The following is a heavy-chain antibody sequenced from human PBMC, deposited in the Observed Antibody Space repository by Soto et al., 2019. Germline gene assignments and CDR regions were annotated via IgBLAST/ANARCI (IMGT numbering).Heavy chain of an antibody. Sequence: QVQLQQWGAGLLKPSETLSLTCAVYGGSFSGYYWSWIRQPPGKGLEWIGEINHSGSTNYNPSLKSRVTISVDTSKNQFSLKLSSVTAADTAVYYCARGTVVPAAPDWTYYYYGMDVWGQGTTVTVSS. J-gene: IGHJ6*02. CDR2: INHSGST. CDR3: ARGTVVPAAPDWTYYYYGMDV. D-gene: IGHD2-2*01. V-gene: IGHV4-34*01. CDR1: GGSFSGYY.